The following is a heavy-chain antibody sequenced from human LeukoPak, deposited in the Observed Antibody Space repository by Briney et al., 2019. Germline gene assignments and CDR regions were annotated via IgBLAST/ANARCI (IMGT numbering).Heavy chain of an antibody. J-gene: IGHJ5*02. V-gene: IGHV1-69*13. D-gene: IGHD2-21*01. CDR2: IIPIFGTA. Sequence: SVKVSCKASGGTFSSYAISWVRQAPGQGLEWMGGIIPIFGTANYAQKFQGRVTITADESTSTAYMELSSLRSEDTAVYYCAREPAAYCGGDCLNWFDPWGQGTLVTVSS. CDR1: GGTFSSYA. CDR3: AREPAAYCGGDCLNWFDP.